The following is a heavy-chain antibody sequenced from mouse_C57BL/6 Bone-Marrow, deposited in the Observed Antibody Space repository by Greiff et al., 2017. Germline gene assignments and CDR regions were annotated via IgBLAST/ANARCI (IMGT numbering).Heavy chain of an antibody. CDR2: IYPRSGNT. Sequence: QVQLQQSGAELARPGASVKLSCKASGYTFTSYGISWVKQRTGQGLEWIGEIYPRSGNTYYNEKFKGKATLTAYKSSSTAYMELRSLTSEDSAVYFCARERPMTTVVAPFAYWGQGTLVTVSA. J-gene: IGHJ3*01. CDR1: GYTFTSYG. D-gene: IGHD1-1*01. CDR3: ARERPMTTVVAPFAY. V-gene: IGHV1-81*01.